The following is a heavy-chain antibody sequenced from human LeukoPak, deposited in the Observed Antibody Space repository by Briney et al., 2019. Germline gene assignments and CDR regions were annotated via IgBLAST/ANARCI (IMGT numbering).Heavy chain of an antibody. J-gene: IGHJ4*02. D-gene: IGHD3-3*01. Sequence: SETLSLTCTVSGDSIHNSYWGWIRQPPGKGLEWIGSMYYSGSTYHNPSLKSRVTISVDTSKNQFSLKLSSVTAADTAVYYCARDFRGGYDFWSGYYTPYYFDYWGQGILVTVSS. CDR3: ARDFRGGYDFWSGYYTPYYFDY. CDR2: MYYSGST. CDR1: GDSIHNSY. V-gene: IGHV4-39*07.